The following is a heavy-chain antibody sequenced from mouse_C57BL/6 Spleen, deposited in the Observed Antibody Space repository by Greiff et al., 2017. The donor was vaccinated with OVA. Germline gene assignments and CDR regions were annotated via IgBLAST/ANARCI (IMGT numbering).Heavy chain of an antibody. Sequence: VQLQQSGPELVKPGASVKISCKASGYTFTDYYMNWVKQSHGKSLEWIGDINPNNGGTSYNQKLKGKATLTVDKSSSTAYMELRSLTSEDSAVYYCARDYGSFYYFDYWGQGTTLTVSS. CDR1: GYTFTDYY. V-gene: IGHV1-26*01. CDR2: INPNNGGT. CDR3: ARDYGSFYYFDY. J-gene: IGHJ2*01. D-gene: IGHD1-1*01.